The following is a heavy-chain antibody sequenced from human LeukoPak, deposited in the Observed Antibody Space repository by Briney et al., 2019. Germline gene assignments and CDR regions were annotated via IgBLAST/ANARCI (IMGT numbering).Heavy chain of an antibody. CDR1: GFAFSDSY. V-gene: IGHV3-11*04. J-gene: IGHJ4*02. CDR2: LSSSDTSI. D-gene: IGHD4-23*01. Sequence: SGGSLRLSCAVSGFAFSDSYMSWIRQAPGKGLEWLSYLSSSDTSIYYADSVKGRFTISRDNAKNSLYLQMNSLRAEDTAVYYCARPDGGNSYYFDYWGQGTLVTVSS. CDR3: ARPDGGNSYYFDY.